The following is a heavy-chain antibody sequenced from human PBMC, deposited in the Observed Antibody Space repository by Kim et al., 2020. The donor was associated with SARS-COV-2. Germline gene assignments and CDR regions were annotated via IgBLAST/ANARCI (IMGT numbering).Heavy chain of an antibody. CDR2: INPNSGGT. CDR3: AREAIAAAGYDYGMDG. J-gene: IGHJ6*02. CDR1: GYTFTGSY. Sequence: ASVKVSCKASGYTFTGSYMHWVRHAPGPGLEWMGWINPNSGGTNYAQKFQGWVTMTRDTSISTAYMGLSRLRSDDTAVYYCAREAIAAAGYDYGMDGWGQGATVTVS. D-gene: IGHD6-13*01. V-gene: IGHV1-2*04.